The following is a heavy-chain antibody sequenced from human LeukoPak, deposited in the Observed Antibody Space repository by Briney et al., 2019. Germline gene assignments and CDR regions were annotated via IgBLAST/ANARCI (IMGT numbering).Heavy chain of an antibody. D-gene: IGHD3-22*01. CDR1: GYTFTVYY. CDR3: ASPIYYDSSGYYPDY. CDR2: IKPNSGGT. Sequence: AAVKVSCKASGYTFTVYYMHWVRPAPGQGLEWMGRIKPNSGGTNYAQKFQGRVTMTRDTSISTAYMELSRLRSDDTAVYYCASPIYYDSSGYYPDYWGQGTLVTVSS. J-gene: IGHJ4*02. V-gene: IGHV1-2*06.